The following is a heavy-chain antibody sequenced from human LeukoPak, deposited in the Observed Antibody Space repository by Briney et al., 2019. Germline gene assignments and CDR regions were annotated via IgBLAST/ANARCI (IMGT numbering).Heavy chain of an antibody. Sequence: GGSLRLSCAASGFTFSSYAMSWVRQAPGKGLEWVSAISGNGGSTYYADSVKGRFTISRDDSKNTLYLQMNSLRAEDTAVYYCAKDQWLLPYFDYWGQGTLVTVSS. CDR2: ISGNGGST. CDR3: AKDQWLLPYFDY. V-gene: IGHV3-23*01. J-gene: IGHJ4*02. D-gene: IGHD3-22*01. CDR1: GFTFSSYA.